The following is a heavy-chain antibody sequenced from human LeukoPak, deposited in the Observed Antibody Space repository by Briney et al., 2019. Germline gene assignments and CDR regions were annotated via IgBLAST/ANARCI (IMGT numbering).Heavy chain of an antibody. CDR3: AGTYYDILTGPSEAFDI. CDR2: ISYDGSNK. Sequence: PGGSLRLSCAASGFTFSTYGMHWVRQAPGKGLEGVAVISYDGSNKYYADSVKGRFTISRDNSKKTLYLQMNSLRAEDTAVYYCAGTYYDILTGPSEAFDIWGQGTMVTVSS. D-gene: IGHD3-9*01. V-gene: IGHV3-30*03. J-gene: IGHJ3*02. CDR1: GFTFSTYG.